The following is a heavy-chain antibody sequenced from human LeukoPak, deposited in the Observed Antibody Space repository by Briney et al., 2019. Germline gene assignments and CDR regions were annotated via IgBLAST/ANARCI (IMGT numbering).Heavy chain of an antibody. CDR1: GCTFTSYG. CDR3: ARDHIVVVPAAISLSYYYMDV. V-gene: IGHV1-18*01. D-gene: IGHD2-2*02. CDR2: ISAYNGNT. Sequence: ASVKVSCTASGCTFTSYGISWVRQAPGQGLEWMGWISAYNGNTNYAQKLQGRVTMTTDTSTSTAYMELRSLRSDDTAVYYCARDHIVVVPAAISLSYYYMDVWGKGTTVTVSS. J-gene: IGHJ6*03.